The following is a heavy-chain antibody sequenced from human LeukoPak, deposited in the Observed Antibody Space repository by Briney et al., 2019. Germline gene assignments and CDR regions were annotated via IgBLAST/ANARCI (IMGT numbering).Heavy chain of an antibody. D-gene: IGHD3-10*01. CDR2: ISGSGGST. CDR1: GFTFSSYA. CDR3: AKAMVRGKGYYMDV. J-gene: IGHJ6*03. V-gene: IGHV3-23*01. Sequence: GGSLRLSCAASGFTFSSYAMSWVRQAPGKGLEWVSAISGSGGSTYYADSVKGRFTISRDNSKNTLYLQMNSLRAEDTAVYYCAKAMVRGKGYYMDVWGKGTTVTVSS.